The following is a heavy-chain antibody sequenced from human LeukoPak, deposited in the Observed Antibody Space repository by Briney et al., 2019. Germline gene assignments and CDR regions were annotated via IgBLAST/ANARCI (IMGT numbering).Heavy chain of an antibody. CDR1: GFTFDDYG. CDR2: INWNGGSK. Sequence: GGSLRLSCAASGFTFDDYGMSWVRQAPGKGLEWVSGINWNGGSKGYADSVKGRFTISRDNAKNSLYLQMNSLRAEDTALYYCARTRKRYQLLPGGDYWGQGTLVTVSS. V-gene: IGHV3-20*04. CDR3: ARTRKRYQLLPGGDY. D-gene: IGHD2-2*01. J-gene: IGHJ4*02.